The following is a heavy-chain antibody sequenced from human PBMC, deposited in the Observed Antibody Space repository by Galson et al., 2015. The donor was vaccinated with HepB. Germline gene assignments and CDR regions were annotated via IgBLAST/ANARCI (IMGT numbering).Heavy chain of an antibody. J-gene: IGHJ4*02. CDR3: VRAGRAVAGAYFDY. V-gene: IGHV3-64D*06. Sequence: SLRLSCAASGFTFSTYAMHWVRQAPGKRLKYVSAISSNGITTYYADSVKGRFTISRDNSKNTLHLQMSSLRADDTAVYYCVRAGRAVAGAYFDYWGQGTLVTVFS. D-gene: IGHD6-19*01. CDR2: ISSNGITT. CDR1: GFTFSTYA.